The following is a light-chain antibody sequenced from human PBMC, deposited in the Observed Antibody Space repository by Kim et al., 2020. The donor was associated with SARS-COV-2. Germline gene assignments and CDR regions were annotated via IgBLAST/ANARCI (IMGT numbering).Light chain of an antibody. CDR1: QSVGSDY. Sequence: SPGERATLSCRTSQSVGSDYLAWYQQKPGQAPRLLIYGTSSRATGIPDRFSGSGSGTDFTLTISRLEPEDFAVFYCQQYDTSPWTFGQGTKVEIK. CDR3: QQYDTSPWT. J-gene: IGKJ1*01. CDR2: GTS. V-gene: IGKV3-20*01.